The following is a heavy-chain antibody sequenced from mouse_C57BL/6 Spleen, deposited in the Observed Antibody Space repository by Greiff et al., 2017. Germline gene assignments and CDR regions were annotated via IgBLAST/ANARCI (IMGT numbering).Heavy chain of an antibody. CDR2: ISDCGSYT. CDR3: ARDGNYEFAY. D-gene: IGHD2-1*01. V-gene: IGHV5-4*01. CDR1: GFTFSSYA. Sequence: EVQRVESGGGLVKPGGSLKLSCAASGFTFSSYAMSWVRQTPEKRLEWVATISDCGSYTYYPDNVKGRFTISRDNAKNNLYLQMSHLKSEDTAMYYCARDGNYEFAYWGQGTLVTVSA. J-gene: IGHJ3*01.